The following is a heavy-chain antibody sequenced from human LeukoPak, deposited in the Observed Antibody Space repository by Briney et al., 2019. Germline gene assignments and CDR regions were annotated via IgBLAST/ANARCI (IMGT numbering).Heavy chain of an antibody. J-gene: IGHJ5*02. CDR3: ARLWIVATWFDA. Sequence: SETLSLTCSVSNGSMTSDSYYWAWVRQPPGKGLEWIGSIFYSGKTYYSASLKSRVTVSLDTSKQNFSLRLSSVTAADTAVYYCARLWIVATWFDAWGQGVLVSVSS. D-gene: IGHD2-2*03. CDR2: IFYSGKT. CDR1: NGSMTSDSYY. V-gene: IGHV4-39*02.